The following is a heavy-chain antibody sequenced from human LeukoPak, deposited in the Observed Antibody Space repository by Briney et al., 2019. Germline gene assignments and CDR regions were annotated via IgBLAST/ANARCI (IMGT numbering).Heavy chain of an antibody. CDR3: ASATLWFGESELNAFDI. CDR2: IYYSGST. D-gene: IGHD3-10*01. Sequence: SETLSLTCTVSGGSISSGDYYWSWIRQPPGKGLEWIGYIYYSGSTYYNPSLKSRVTISVDTSKNQFSLKLSSVTAADTAVYYCASATLWFGESELNAFDIWGQGTMATVSS. J-gene: IGHJ3*02. CDR1: GGSISSGDYY. V-gene: IGHV4-30-4*08.